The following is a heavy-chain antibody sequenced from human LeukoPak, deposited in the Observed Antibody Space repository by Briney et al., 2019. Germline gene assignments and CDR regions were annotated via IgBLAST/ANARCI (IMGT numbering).Heavy chain of an antibody. J-gene: IGHJ6*02. Sequence: PGGSLRLSCAASGFTFSSYWMSWVRQAPGKGLEWVANIKQDGSEKYYVDSVKGRFTISRDNAKNSLYLQMNSLRAEDTAVYYCARIYGGHDFYYYYGMDVWGQGTTVTVSS. V-gene: IGHV3-7*01. D-gene: IGHD5-12*01. CDR3: ARIYGGHDFYYYYGMDV. CDR1: GFTFSSYW. CDR2: IKQDGSEK.